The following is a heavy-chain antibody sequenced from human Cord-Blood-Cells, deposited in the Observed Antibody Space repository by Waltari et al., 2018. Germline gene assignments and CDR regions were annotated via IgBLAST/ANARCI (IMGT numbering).Heavy chain of an antibody. Sequence: EVQLLESGGGLVQPGGSLRLSCAASGFTFSSYAMSWVRQAPGKGLEWVSAISGSGGSKCYADSVKGRFTISRDNSKNTLYLQMNSLRAEDTAVYYCAITVRGIGFGYFDYWGQGTLVTVSS. V-gene: IGHV3-23*01. CDR3: AITVRGIGFGYFDY. CDR2: ISGSGGSK. J-gene: IGHJ4*02. D-gene: IGHD3-16*01. CDR1: GFTFSSYA.